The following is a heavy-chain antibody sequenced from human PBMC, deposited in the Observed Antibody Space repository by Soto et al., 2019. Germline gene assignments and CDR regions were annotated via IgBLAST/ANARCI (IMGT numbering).Heavy chain of an antibody. J-gene: IGHJ4*01. CDR2: IYYDGSNI. D-gene: IGHD2-8*01. Sequence: GGSLRLSCAASGFTFGTYAMHWVRQAPGKGLEWVAVIYYDGSNIYYGDAVKGRFTISRDNSKSTLYLQMSNLRAEDTAVYYCARAFCTNGVCYYFFDYWGHGTLVTVSS. CDR1: GFTFGTYA. V-gene: IGHV3-33*01. CDR3: ARAFCTNGVCYYFFDY.